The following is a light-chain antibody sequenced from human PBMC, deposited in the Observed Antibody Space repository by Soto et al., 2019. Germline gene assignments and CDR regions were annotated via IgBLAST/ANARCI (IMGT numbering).Light chain of an antibody. J-gene: IGLJ2*01. CDR2: EVS. CDR3: CSYAGSSTFVV. V-gene: IGLV2-23*02. Sequence: QSALTQPASVSGSPGQSITSACTGTSSDVGSYNLVSWYQQHPGKAPKLMIYEVSKRPSGVSNRFSGSKSGNTASLTISGLQAEDEADYYCCSYAGSSTFVVFGRGTKVTVL. CDR1: SSDVGSYNL.